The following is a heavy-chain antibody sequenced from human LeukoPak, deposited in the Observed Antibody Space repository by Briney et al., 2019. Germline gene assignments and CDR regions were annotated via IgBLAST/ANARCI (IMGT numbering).Heavy chain of an antibody. D-gene: IGHD2-2*01. Sequence: ASVKVSCKASGYTFTSYDINWVRQATGQGLEWMGWMNPNSGNTGYAQKFQGRVTMTRNTSISTAYMELSSLRSEDTAVYYCAGGGGYCSSTSCYYYYSMDVWGQGTTVTVSS. CDR1: GYTFTSYD. CDR2: MNPNSGNT. CDR3: AGGGGYCSSTSCYYYYSMDV. J-gene: IGHJ6*02. V-gene: IGHV1-8*01.